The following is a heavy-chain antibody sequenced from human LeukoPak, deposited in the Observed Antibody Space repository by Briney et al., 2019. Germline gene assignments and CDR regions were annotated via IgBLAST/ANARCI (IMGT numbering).Heavy chain of an antibody. Sequence: SETLSLTCTVSGGSISSYYWSWIRQPPGKGLEWIGYIYYSGSTNYNPSLKSRVTISVDTSKNQFSLKLSSVTAADTAVYYCARQGLYDSSGFLWGQGTLVTVSS. CDR2: IYYSGST. CDR1: GGSISSYY. V-gene: IGHV4-59*08. CDR3: ARQGLYDSSGFL. D-gene: IGHD3-22*01. J-gene: IGHJ4*02.